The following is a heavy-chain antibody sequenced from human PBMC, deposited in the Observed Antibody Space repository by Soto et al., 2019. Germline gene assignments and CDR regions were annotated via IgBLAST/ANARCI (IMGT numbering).Heavy chain of an antibody. J-gene: IGHJ4*02. V-gene: IGHV3-7*01. D-gene: IGHD2-2*01. Sequence: GSLRLSCAASGFTFSSYWMSWVRQAPGKGLEWVSYVKRGGSDKYYAGSVKGRFTISRDNAQNSLYLQMNSLRAEDTAIYYCARMSSSVSPGCWGQGTLVTVSS. CDR3: ARMSSSVSPGC. CDR2: VKRGGSDK. CDR1: GFTFSSYW.